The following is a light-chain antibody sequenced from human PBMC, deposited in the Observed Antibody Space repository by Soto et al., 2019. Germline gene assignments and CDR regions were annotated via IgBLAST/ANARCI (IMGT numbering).Light chain of an antibody. CDR2: ENN. CDR1: SSDVGSYNL. J-gene: IGLJ1*01. Sequence: QSVLTQPASVSGSPGQSITISCTGTSSDVGSYNLVSWYQQHPGKAPKLMIYENNKRPSGVSNRFSGSKSSNTASLTISGLQAEDEADYHCCSYAGSRTPYIFGTGTKLTVL. CDR3: CSYAGSRTPYI. V-gene: IGLV2-23*01.